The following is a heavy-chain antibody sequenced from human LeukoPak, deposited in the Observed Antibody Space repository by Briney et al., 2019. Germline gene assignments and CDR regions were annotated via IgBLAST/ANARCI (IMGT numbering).Heavy chain of an antibody. J-gene: IGHJ4*02. CDR1: GASISSYY. V-gene: IGHV4-59*01. Sequence: SETLSLTCTVSGASISSYYWSWIRQPPGKGLEWIGYIYYSGSTNYSPSLKSRVTISVDTSKNQFSLKLSSVTAADTAVYYCARTPLPPGRPRGYYYAYFDSWGQGTLVTVSS. CDR3: ARTPLPPGRPRGYYYAYFDS. D-gene: IGHD3-22*01. CDR2: IYYSGST.